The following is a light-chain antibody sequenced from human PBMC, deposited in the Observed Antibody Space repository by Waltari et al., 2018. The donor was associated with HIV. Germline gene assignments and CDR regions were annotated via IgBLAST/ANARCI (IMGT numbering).Light chain of an antibody. CDR1: QGVRNS. Sequence: DIQMTQSPTSLAASVGDRVTITCRASQGVRNSLAWYQQKPGTAPKLLLYGASRLQSGVPSRFSGSGSGSDFTLTISSLQPEDFATYYCQHYSTPPWTFGQGTKVEIK. J-gene: IGKJ1*01. V-gene: IGKV1-NL1*01. CDR2: GAS. CDR3: QHYSTPPWT.